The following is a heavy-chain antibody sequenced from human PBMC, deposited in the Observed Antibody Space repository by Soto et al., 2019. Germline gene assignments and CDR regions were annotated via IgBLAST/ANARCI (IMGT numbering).Heavy chain of an antibody. J-gene: IGHJ4*02. D-gene: IGHD5-12*01. CDR3: ARVSGYYLPDY. CDR2: INAGNGNT. V-gene: IGHV1-3*05. Sequence: QVQLVQSGAEEKKPGASVKVSCKASGYTFTNYATRWVRQAPGQRLEWMGWINAGNGNTKYSQKFQGRVTITRDTSASTAYMELSSLRSEDTAVYYCARVSGYYLPDYWGQGTLVTVSS. CDR1: GYTFTNYA.